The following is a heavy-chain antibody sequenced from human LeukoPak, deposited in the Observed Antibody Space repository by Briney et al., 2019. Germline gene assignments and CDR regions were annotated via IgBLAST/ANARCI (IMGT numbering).Heavy chain of an antibody. CDR2: ISWNSGSI. CDR3: AKGTADFLSYGMDV. D-gene: IGHD2/OR15-2a*01. CDR1: GFTFDDYA. Sequence: PGRSLRLSCAASGFTFDDYAMHWVRQAPGKGLEWVSGISWNSGSIGYADSVKGRFTISRDNAKNSLYLQVNSLRADDTALYYCAKGTADFLSYGMDVWGQGTLVTVSS. J-gene: IGHJ6*02. V-gene: IGHV3-9*01.